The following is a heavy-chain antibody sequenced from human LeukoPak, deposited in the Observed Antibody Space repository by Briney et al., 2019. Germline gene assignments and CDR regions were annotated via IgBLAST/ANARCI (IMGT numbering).Heavy chain of an antibody. Sequence: PSETLSLTCTVSGGSISSYYWSWIRQPPGKGLEWIGYIYYSGSTNYNPSLKSRVTISVDTSKNQFSLKLSSVTAADTAVYYCAGPAVGSSHYFDYWGQGTLVTVSS. J-gene: IGHJ4*02. CDR1: GGSISSYY. V-gene: IGHV4-59*12. D-gene: IGHD3-10*01. CDR2: IYYSGST. CDR3: AGPAVGSSHYFDY.